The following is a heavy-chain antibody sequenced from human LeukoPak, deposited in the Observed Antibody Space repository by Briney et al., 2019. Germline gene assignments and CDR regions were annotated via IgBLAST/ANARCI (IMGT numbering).Heavy chain of an antibody. CDR2: TYYRSKWYN. D-gene: IGHD3-22*01. Sequence: SQTLSLTCAISGDSVSSNSAAWNWLRQSPSRGLEWLGRTYYRSKWYNDYAVSVKSRITINPDTSKNQFSLQLNSVTPEDTAVYYCARALRYDSSGYTYYYYYGMDVWGQGTTVTVSS. CDR1: GDSVSSNSAA. CDR3: ARALRYDSSGYTYYYYYGMDV. V-gene: IGHV6-1*01. J-gene: IGHJ6*02.